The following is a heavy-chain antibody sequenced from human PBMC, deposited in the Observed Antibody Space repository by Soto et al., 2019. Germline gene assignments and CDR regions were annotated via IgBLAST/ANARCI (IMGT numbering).Heavy chain of an antibody. Sequence: ASVKVSCKASGYTFTSYGISWVRQAPGQGLEWMGWISAYNGNTNYAQKLQGRVTMTTDTSTSTAYMELRSLRSDDTAVYYCACFSYDTSPPSPAFWGQGTLVPVSS. CDR3: ACFSYDTSPPSPAF. D-gene: IGHD5-12*01. CDR2: ISAYNGNT. CDR1: GYTFTSYG. V-gene: IGHV1-18*01. J-gene: IGHJ4*02.